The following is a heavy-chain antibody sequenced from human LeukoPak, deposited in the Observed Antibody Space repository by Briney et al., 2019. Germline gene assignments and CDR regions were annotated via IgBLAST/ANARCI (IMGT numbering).Heavy chain of an antibody. CDR2: FDPEDGET. CDR3: ASRPTYGAYTADWFDP. Sequence: ASGKVSCKFSGYTLAELSIHWVRQAPGKGLEWMGGFDPEDGETIYAQKFQGRVTMTEYTSTDTAYMELSSLRSEDTAVYYCASRPTYGAYTADWFDPWGQGTLVTVSS. J-gene: IGHJ5*02. V-gene: IGHV1-24*01. CDR1: GYTLAELS. D-gene: IGHD4-17*01.